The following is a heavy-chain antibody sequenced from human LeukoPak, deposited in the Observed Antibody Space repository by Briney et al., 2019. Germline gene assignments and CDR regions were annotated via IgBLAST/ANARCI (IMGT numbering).Heavy chain of an antibody. D-gene: IGHD3-22*01. CDR2: IIPIFGTA. CDR3: ARGDSSGYYLGYFDY. J-gene: IGHJ4*02. Sequence: GASVKVSCKASGGTFSSYAISWVRQAPGQGLEWMGGIIPIFGTANYAQKFQGRVTITADKSTSTAYMELSSLRSEDTAVYYCARGDSSGYYLGYFDYWGQGTLVTVSS. CDR1: GGTFSSYA. V-gene: IGHV1-69*06.